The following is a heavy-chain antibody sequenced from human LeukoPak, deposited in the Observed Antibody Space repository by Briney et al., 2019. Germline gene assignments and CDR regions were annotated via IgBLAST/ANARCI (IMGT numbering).Heavy chain of an antibody. V-gene: IGHV4-59*01. D-gene: IGHD1-1*01. CDR3: ARGRVSSSTWYSTYYYYFYVDV. Sequence: SETLSLTCSVSDDSITMYYWTWIRQPPGKGLEWIGYVDHTGSTNFNPSLNGRVSISRDTTKNLFSLRLRSVTAADTAVYFCARGRVSSSTWYSTYYYYFYVDVWGKGTTVTVSS. J-gene: IGHJ6*03. CDR2: VDHTGST. CDR1: DDSITMYY.